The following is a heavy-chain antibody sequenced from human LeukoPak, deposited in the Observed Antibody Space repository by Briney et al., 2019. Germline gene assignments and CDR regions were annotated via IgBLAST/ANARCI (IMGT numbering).Heavy chain of an antibody. J-gene: IGHJ3*02. CDR1: GFTFSDYY. CDR2: ISSSSTYT. D-gene: IGHD6-13*01. V-gene: IGHV3-11*06. Sequence: GGSLRLSCAVSGFTFSDYYMSWIRQAPGKGLKLVSYISSSSTYTNYADSVKGRFTISRDNAKNSLYLQMNRLRAEDTAVYYCARVGSWQQLGAFDIWGQGTMVTVSS. CDR3: ARVGSWQQLGAFDI.